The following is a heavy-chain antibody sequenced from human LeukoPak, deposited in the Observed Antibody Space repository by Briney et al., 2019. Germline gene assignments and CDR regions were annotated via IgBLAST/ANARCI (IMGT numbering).Heavy chain of an antibody. D-gene: IGHD2-2*01. V-gene: IGHV3-23*01. CDR1: GFTFRSYA. CDR2: ISGSGGST. Sequence: PGGALRLSCADSGFTFRSYAMSWVRQAPGKGVGWVSAISGSGGSTYYADSVKGRFTISRGNSKNTLYLQMNSLRAEDTAVYYCAKRWRSVVVPAATFDYWGQGTLVTVSS. J-gene: IGHJ4*02. CDR3: AKRWRSVVVPAATFDY.